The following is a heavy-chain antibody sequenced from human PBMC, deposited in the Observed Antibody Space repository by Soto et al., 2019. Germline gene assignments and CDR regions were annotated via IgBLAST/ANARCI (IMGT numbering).Heavy chain of an antibody. D-gene: IGHD6-19*01. CDR3: ARTGYSSGWYDYYSDGMDV. CDR1: GGTFSSYA. V-gene: IGHV1-69*06. J-gene: IGHJ6*02. CDR2: IIPIFGTA. Sequence: QVQLVQSGAEVKKPGSSVKVSCKASGGTFSSYAISWVRQAPGQGLEWMGGIIPIFGTANYAQKFQRRVTSTADKSTSTAYMELSSLRSEDTAVYYCARTGYSSGWYDYYSDGMDVWGQGTTVTVSS.